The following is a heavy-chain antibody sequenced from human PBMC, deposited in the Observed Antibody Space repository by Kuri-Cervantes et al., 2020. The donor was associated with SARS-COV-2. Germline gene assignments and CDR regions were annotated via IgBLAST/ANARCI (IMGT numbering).Heavy chain of an antibody. J-gene: IGHJ6*03. Sequence: SVKVSCKASGGTFSRYAISWVRQAPGQGLEWMGGIIPLFVTTSYAQKFQGRVTITADESTSTAYMELSSLRSEDTAVYYCARGKRMVRYSTTLLGHDSYYYYMDVWGKGTTVTVSS. V-gene: IGHV1-69*13. CDR3: ARGKRMVRYSTTLLGHDSYYYYMDV. CDR2: IIPLFVTT. D-gene: IGHD3-10*01. CDR1: GGTFSRYA.